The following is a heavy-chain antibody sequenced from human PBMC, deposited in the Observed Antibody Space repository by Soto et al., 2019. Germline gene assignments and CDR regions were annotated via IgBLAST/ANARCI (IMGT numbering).Heavy chain of an antibody. D-gene: IGHD2-15*01. CDR3: ARGGGDFVEARSAWAKDHYYYGMDV. V-gene: IGHV1-69*13. Sequence: SVKVSCKASGGTFSSYAISWVRQAPGQGLEWMGGIIPIFGTANYAQKFQGRVTITADESTSTAYMELSSLRSEDTAVYYCARGGGDFVEARSAWAKDHYYYGMDVWGQGTTVTVSS. J-gene: IGHJ6*02. CDR2: IIPIFGTA. CDR1: GGTFSSYA.